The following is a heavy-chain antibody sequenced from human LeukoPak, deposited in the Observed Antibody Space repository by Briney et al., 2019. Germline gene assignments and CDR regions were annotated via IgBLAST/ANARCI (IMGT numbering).Heavy chain of an antibody. CDR1: GFTFDDYA. CDR2: ISWNSGSI. V-gene: IGHV3-9*01. J-gene: IGHJ4*02. CDR3: AKAKDPYGSAYDY. Sequence: PGGSLRLSCAASGFTFDDYAMHWVRQAPGKGLEWVSGISWNSGSIGYADSVKGRFTISRDNAKNSLYLQMNSLRAEDTALYYCAKAKDPYGSAYDYWGQGTLVTASS. D-gene: IGHD3-16*01.